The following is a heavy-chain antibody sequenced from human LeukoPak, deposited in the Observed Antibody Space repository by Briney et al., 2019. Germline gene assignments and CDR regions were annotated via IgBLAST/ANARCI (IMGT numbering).Heavy chain of an antibody. CDR2: INTNTGNP. CDR1: GYTFTSYA. CDR3: ARGQLDIVAVVAATTYNWFDP. Sequence: ASVKVSCKASGYTFTSYAMNWVRQAPGQGLEWMGWINTNTGNPTYAQGFTGRFVFSLDTSVSTAYLQISSLKAEDTAVYYCARGQLDIVAVVAATTYNWFDPWGQGTLVTVSS. J-gene: IGHJ5*02. D-gene: IGHD2-15*01. V-gene: IGHV7-4-1*02.